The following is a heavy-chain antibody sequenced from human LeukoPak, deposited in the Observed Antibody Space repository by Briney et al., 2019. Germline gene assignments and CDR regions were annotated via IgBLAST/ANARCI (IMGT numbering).Heavy chain of an antibody. CDR1: GFTFSSYS. J-gene: IGHJ4*02. Sequence: GGSLRLSCAASGFTFSSYSMNWVRQAPGKGLEWVSSISSSSSYIYYADSVKGRFTISRDNAKNSLYLQMNSPRAEDTAVYYCARDCSSTSCRLEYWGQGTLVTVSS. CDR3: ARDCSSTSCRLEY. CDR2: ISSSSSYI. V-gene: IGHV3-21*01. D-gene: IGHD2-2*01.